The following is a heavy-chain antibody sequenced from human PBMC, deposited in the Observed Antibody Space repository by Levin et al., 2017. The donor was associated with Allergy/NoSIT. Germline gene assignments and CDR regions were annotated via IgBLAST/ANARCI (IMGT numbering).Heavy chain of an antibody. D-gene: IGHD5/OR15-5a*01. V-gene: IGHV3-23*01. J-gene: IGHJ4*02. CDR1: GITFSTYA. Sequence: VGSLRLSCEVSGITFSTYAMTWVRQAPGKGLEWVSTISSDGGTAYYADSVKGRFTISRDNSRNTLYVQLNSLGADDTAVYYCAGHSTHFDSSGYVYDDYWGQGTLVTVSS. CDR3: AGHSTHFDSSGYVYDDY. CDR2: ISSDGGTA.